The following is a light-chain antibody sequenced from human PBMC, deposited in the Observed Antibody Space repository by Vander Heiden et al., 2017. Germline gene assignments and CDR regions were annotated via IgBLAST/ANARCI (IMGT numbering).Light chain of an antibody. J-gene: IGKJ1*01. CDR3: QQSYSTVWT. CDR2: AAS. Sequence: DIQMTQSPFSLSASVGDRVTITCRASQSISSYLNWYQQKPGKAPKLLIYAASSLQSGVPSRFSGSGSGTDFTRTISSLQPEDFATYYCQQSYSTVWTFGQGTKVEIK. V-gene: IGKV1-39*01. CDR1: QSISSY.